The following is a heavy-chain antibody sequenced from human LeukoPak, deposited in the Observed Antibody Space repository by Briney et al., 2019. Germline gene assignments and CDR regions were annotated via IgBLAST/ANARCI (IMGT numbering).Heavy chain of an antibody. D-gene: IGHD3-22*01. V-gene: IGHV4-59*01. J-gene: IGHJ4*02. CDR2: IYYSGST. CDR1: GGSISSYY. CDR3: ARVDSSGTIDY. Sequence: NSSETLSLTCPVSGGSISSYYWSWIRQPPGKGLEWIGYIYYSGSTNYNPSRKSRVTISVDTSKNQFSLKLSSVTAADTAVYYCARVDSSGTIDYWGQGTLVTVSS.